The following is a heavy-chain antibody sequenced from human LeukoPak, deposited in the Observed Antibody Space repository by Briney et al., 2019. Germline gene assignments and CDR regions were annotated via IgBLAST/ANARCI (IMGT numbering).Heavy chain of an antibody. J-gene: IGHJ6*03. CDR3: ARRLAARYYHYYMDV. CDR2: IYYSGST. V-gene: IGHV4-39*07. D-gene: IGHD6-6*01. CDR1: GGSISSSSYY. Sequence: SETLSLTCTVSGGSISSSSYYWGWIRQPPGKGLEWIGSIYYSGSTYYNPSLKSRVTISADTSKNQFSLKLSSVTAADTAVYYCARRLAARYYHYYMDVWGKGTTVTVSS.